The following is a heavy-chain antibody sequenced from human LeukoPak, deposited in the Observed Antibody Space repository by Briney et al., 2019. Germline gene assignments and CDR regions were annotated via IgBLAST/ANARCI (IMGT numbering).Heavy chain of an antibody. CDR3: ARGDDYGGKVDY. CDR2: INPSGGST. J-gene: IGHJ4*02. V-gene: IGHV1-46*01. CDR1: GGTFSSYA. D-gene: IGHD4-23*01. Sequence: ASVKVSCKASGGTFSSYAISWVRQAPGQGLEWMGIINPSGGSTSYAQKFQGRVTMTRDTSTSTVYMELSSLRSEDTAVYYCARGDDYGGKVDYWGQGTLVTVSS.